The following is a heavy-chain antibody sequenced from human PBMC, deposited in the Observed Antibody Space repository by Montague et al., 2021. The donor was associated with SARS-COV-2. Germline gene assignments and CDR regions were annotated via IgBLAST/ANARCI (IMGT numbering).Heavy chain of an antibody. J-gene: IGHJ6*02. D-gene: IGHD3-10*01. V-gene: IGHV4-59*01. CDR3: ARANYGDWGYYGLDV. CDR2: IYYTGST. Sequence: SETLSLTCTVSGGSIGTYYWNWIRQSPGKGLEWLGYIYYTGSTKYSPSLKSRVTISMGTSRDQLSLRLKSVTAADTAVYYCARANYGDWGYYGLDVWGQGTTVIVSS. CDR1: GGSIGTYY.